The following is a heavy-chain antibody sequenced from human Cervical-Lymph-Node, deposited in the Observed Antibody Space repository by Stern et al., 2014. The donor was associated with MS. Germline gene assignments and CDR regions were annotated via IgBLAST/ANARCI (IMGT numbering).Heavy chain of an antibody. CDR3: ARTIHFDY. D-gene: IGHD2-21*01. V-gene: IGHV3-48*02. Sequence: EMQLVESGGDLVQPGGSLRLSCATSGFTFSSYNMNWVRQAPGKGLEWVSYITTGSSIIYYADSVKGRFTISRDNAKNSLYLQMNSLRDEDTAVYYCARTIHFDYWGQGTLVTVSS. CDR2: ITTGSSII. CDR1: GFTFSSYN. J-gene: IGHJ4*02.